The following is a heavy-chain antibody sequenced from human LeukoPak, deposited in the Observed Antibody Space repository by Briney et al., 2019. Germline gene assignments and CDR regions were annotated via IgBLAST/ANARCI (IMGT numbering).Heavy chain of an antibody. CDR2: ISKSGTYI. D-gene: IGHD2-15*01. V-gene: IGHV3-21*01. Sequence: SGGSLRLSCAASGFTFSSYAMNWVRQAPGKGLEWVSAISKSGTYIKYADSVKGRFTVSRDNAKNSLFLQMNSLRVEDTAVYYCAREVVIVVELAANTIDYWAQGTRVTVSS. J-gene: IGHJ4*02. CDR1: GFTFSSYA. CDR3: AREVVIVVELAANTIDY.